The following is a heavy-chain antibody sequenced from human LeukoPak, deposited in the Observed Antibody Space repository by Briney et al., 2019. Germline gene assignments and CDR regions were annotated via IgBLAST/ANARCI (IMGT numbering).Heavy chain of an antibody. CDR1: GFTFSSYG. D-gene: IGHD6-19*01. J-gene: IGHJ3*02. CDR2: ISYDGSNK. CDR3: ARGWTIAVAGQGAFDI. V-gene: IGHV3-30*03. Sequence: PGRSLRLSCAASGFTFSSYGMHWVRQAPGKGLEWVAVISYDGSNKYYADSVKGRFTISRDNSENTLYLQMNSLRAEDTAVYYCARGWTIAVAGQGAFDIWGQGTMVTVSS.